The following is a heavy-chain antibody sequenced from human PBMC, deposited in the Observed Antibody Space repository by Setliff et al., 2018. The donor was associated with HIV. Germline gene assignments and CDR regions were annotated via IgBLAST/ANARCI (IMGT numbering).Heavy chain of an antibody. CDR3: ARDANELEGPYYYYNYMDV. Sequence: GGSLRLSCAASGFTFSTYNMNWVRQAPGKGLEWVSYISSSSSTIYYADSVKGRFTISRDNVKNSLYLQMNSLRAEDTAAYYCARDANELEGPYYYYNYMDVWGKGTTVTVSS. CDR1: GFTFSTYN. V-gene: IGHV3-48*01. J-gene: IGHJ6*03. D-gene: IGHD3-16*01. CDR2: ISSSSSTI.